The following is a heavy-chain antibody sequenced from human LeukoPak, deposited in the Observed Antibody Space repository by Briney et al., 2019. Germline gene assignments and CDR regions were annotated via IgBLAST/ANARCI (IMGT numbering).Heavy chain of an antibody. D-gene: IGHD6-13*01. J-gene: IGHJ4*02. CDR3: AREASYSSSWWYFDH. Sequence: PGGSLRLSCAASGFTVSRKYISWVRQAPGKGLEWVSVIYDGGSADYADSVKGRFTISRDNSKSKVFLQMNSLRVEDTAVYYCAREASYSSSWWYFDHWGQGTLVTVSS. V-gene: IGHV3-66*01. CDR1: GFTVSRKY. CDR2: IYDGGSA.